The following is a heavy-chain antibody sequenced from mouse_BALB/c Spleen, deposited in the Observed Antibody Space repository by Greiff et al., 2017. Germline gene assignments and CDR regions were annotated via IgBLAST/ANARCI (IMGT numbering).Heavy chain of an antibody. CDR2: IRNKANGYTT. CDR3: ARAHYDNYFDY. Sequence: EVKVEESGGGLVQPGGSLRLSCATSGFTFTDYYMRWVRQPPGKALEWLGFIRNKANGYTTEYSATVKGRFTISRDKSQSSLYLQMNTLRAEDSAAYYCARAHYDNYFDYWGQGTTLTVSA. CDR1: GFTFTDYY. D-gene: IGHD2-4*01. J-gene: IGHJ2*01. V-gene: IGHV7-3*02.